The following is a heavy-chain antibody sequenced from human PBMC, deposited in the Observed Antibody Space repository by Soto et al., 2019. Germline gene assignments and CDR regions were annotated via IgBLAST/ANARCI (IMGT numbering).Heavy chain of an antibody. D-gene: IGHD2-2*01. J-gene: IGHJ6*02. V-gene: IGHV1-69*13. CDR2: IIPIFGTA. Sequence: GASVKVSCKASGGTFSSYAISWVRQAPGQGLEWMGGIIPIFGTANYAQKFQGRVTITADESTSTAYMELSSLRSEDTAVYYCAREPPLGYCSSTSCSGQNYYYYYGMDVWGQGTTVTVSS. CDR1: GGTFSSYA. CDR3: AREPPLGYCSSTSCSGQNYYYYYGMDV.